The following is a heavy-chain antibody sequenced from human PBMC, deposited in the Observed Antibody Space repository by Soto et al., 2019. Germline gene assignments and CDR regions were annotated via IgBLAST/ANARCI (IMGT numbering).Heavy chain of an antibody. CDR1: GGSISSNDYY. CDR2: IFYSGST. CDR3: ARDTDGSGSPYYYYGMDV. D-gene: IGHD3-10*01. Sequence: SETLSLTCTVSGGSISSNDYYWSWIRQPPGKGLEYIGYIFYSGSTYYNPSLKTRVIMSVDTSKNQFSLNLSSVSAADTAMHYCARDTDGSGSPYYYYGMDVWGQGTTVTVSS. J-gene: IGHJ6*02. V-gene: IGHV4-30-4*01.